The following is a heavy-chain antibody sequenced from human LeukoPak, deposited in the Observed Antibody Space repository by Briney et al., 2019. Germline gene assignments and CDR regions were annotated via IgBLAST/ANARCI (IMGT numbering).Heavy chain of an antibody. D-gene: IGHD1-7*01. CDR2: INPNSGVT. J-gene: IGHJ3*02. CDR1: GYTFIDYF. V-gene: IGHV1-2*02. Sequence: ASVKVSCKASGYTFIDYFIHWMRQTPGQGLEWLGWINPNSGVTRYAQKFQDRVTMTRDTAAYMELSSLKSDDTAVHYCVRAVSGTLGGAFDTWGQGTAVTVSS. CDR3: VRAVSGTLGGAFDT.